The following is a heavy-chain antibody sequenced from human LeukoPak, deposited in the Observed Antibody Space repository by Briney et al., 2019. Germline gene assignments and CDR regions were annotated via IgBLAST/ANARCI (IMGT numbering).Heavy chain of an antibody. CDR2: INWNGGST. CDR1: GFTFDDYG. CDR3: ARAYGSGSYLYYMDV. J-gene: IGHJ6*03. D-gene: IGHD3-10*01. V-gene: IGHV3-20*04. Sequence: GGSLRLSCAASGFTFDDYGMSWVRHAPGKGLEWVSGINWNGGSTGYADSVKGRFTISRDNAKNSLYLQMNSLRAEDTALYYCARAYGSGSYLYYMDVWGKGTTVTVSS.